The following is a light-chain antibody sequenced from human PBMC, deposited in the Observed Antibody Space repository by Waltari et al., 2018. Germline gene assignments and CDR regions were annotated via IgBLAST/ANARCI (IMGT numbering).Light chain of an antibody. V-gene: IGLV2-14*03. J-gene: IGLJ2*01. CDR3: SAYISSSTLEL. Sequence: PGQSITISCTGTSSDVGGYNYVSWYQQHPGKAPKLMIFDVNNRPSGVSNRFSGSKSGNTASLTISGLQAEDEADYYCSAYISSSTLELFGGGTRLTVL. CDR1: SSDVGGYNY. CDR2: DVN.